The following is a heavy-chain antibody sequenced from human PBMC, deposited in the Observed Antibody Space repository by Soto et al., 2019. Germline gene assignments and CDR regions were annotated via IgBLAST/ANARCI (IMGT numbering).Heavy chain of an antibody. CDR2: INSDGSST. V-gene: IGHV3-74*01. Sequence: AGSLRLSCAASGFTFSSYWMHWVRQAPAKGLVWVSRINSDGSSTSYADSVKGRFTISRDNAKNTLYLQMNSLRAEDTAVYYCARNAGDDFWSGLYDYWGQGTLVTVSS. D-gene: IGHD3-3*01. CDR1: GFTFSSYW. J-gene: IGHJ4*02. CDR3: ARNAGDDFWSGLYDY.